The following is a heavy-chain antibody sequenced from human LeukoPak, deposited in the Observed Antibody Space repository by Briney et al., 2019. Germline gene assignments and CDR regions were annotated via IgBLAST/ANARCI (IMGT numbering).Heavy chain of an antibody. CDR2: INTYSANT. CDR1: GYTFNNHD. D-gene: IGHD3-10*01. CDR3: ARADYYGSGSYNY. J-gene: IGHJ4*02. Sequence: GSSVKVSCKASGYTFNNHDINWVRQATGRGLEWMGWINTYSANTNYAQEFQDRVIMTTDTSTSTAYMELRSLRSDDTAVYYCARADYYGSGSYNYWGQGTLVTVSS. V-gene: IGHV1-18*01.